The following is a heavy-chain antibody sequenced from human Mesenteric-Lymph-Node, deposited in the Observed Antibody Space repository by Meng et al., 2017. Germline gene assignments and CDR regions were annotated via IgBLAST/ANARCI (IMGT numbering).Heavy chain of an antibody. CDR3: ARVGAYCGGDCYHPR. D-gene: IGHD2-21*02. V-gene: IGHV4-31*03. CDR1: GGSISSGGYY. J-gene: IGHJ4*02. Sequence: QVQLQESGPGLVKPSQTLSLTCTVSGGSISSGGYYWSWIRQHPGKGLEWIGYIYYSGSTYYNPSLKGRVTISVDESKNQFSLRLSSVTAADTAVYYCARVGAYCGGDCYHPRWGQGTLVTVSS. CDR2: IYYSGST.